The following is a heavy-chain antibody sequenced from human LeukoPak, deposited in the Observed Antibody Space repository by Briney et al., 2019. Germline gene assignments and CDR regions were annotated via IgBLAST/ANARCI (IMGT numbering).Heavy chain of an antibody. D-gene: IGHD3-16*01. V-gene: IGHV3-23*01. CDR1: GYTFRDHG. J-gene: IGHJ4*02. CDR3: AKVSVCFGCYFDY. Sequence: GGSLRLSCVASGYTFRDHGMAWVRQAPGKGLEWVPAVNGAGIGTYYAETVKGRSTISRDNSKNTVYLQMNTLRAEDTAIYYCAKVSVCFGCYFDYWGQGILVTVSS. CDR2: VNGAGIGT.